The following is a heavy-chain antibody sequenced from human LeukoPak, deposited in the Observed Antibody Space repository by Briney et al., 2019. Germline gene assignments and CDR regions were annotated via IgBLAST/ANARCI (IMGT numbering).Heavy chain of an antibody. Sequence: GGSLRLSCAASGFTFSSNAMYWVRQAPGRGLEWVATISDSGGTTYYADSVKGRLTISRDNSKNTLYLQMNSLSPEDTAVYYCGRRPGGLYYFDYWGQGVLVTVSS. CDR3: GRRPGGLYYFDY. J-gene: IGHJ4*02. CDR2: ISDSGGTT. CDR1: GFTFSSNA. V-gene: IGHV3-23*01. D-gene: IGHD3-16*01.